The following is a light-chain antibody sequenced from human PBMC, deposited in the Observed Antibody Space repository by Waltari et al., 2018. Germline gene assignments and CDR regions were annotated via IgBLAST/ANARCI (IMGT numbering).Light chain of an antibody. J-gene: IGLJ1*01. Sequence: QSVLTQPPSASGVPGQRVTISCSGSSSSIGRNYVYWYQHVPGTAPNLLIYRNSRRPSGVAVRFSGSKSGPSASLAISGLRSEDEAHYYCAAWDDSLICPVFGTGTKVSVL. CDR3: AAWDDSLICPV. CDR2: RNS. V-gene: IGLV1-47*01. CDR1: SSSIGRNY.